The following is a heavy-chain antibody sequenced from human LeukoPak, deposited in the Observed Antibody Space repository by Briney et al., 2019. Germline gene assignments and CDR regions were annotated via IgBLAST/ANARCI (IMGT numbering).Heavy chain of an antibody. Sequence: GGSLRLSCAASGFTFSSYAMSWVRQAPGKGLEWVSVISNSGSNTYYADSVKGRFTTSRDNSKNMLYLQMNSLSAEDTAVYYCARGPGYSSGWYVLSVDYWGQGTLVTVSS. D-gene: IGHD6-19*01. J-gene: IGHJ4*02. V-gene: IGHV3-23*01. CDR1: GFTFSSYA. CDR2: ISNSGSNT. CDR3: ARGPGYSSGWYVLSVDY.